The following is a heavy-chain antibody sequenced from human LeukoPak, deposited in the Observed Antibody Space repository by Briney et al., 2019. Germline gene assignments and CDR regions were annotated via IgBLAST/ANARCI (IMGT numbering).Heavy chain of an antibody. CDR1: GFTFSSYG. CDR3: AKGLPVAGMRDIGKEQEWFDY. D-gene: IGHD6-19*01. Sequence: GGSLRLSCAASGFTFSSYGMHWVRQAPGKGLEWVAVISYDGSNKYYADSVKGRFTISRDNSKNTLYLQMNSLRAEDTAVYYCAKGLPVAGMRDIGKEQEWFDYWGQGTRVTVSS. J-gene: IGHJ4*02. CDR2: ISYDGSNK. V-gene: IGHV3-30*18.